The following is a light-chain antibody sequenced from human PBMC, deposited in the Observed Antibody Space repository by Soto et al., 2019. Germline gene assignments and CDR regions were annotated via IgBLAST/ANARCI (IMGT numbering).Light chain of an antibody. CDR2: STS. CDR1: QSVTSSY. V-gene: IGKV3-20*01. J-gene: IGKJ2*01. Sequence: EIVLTQSPGTLSLSPGERAILSCRASQSVTSSYLAWYQQKPGQAPRLLIYSTSSRATGIPDRFSGSGSGTDFTLTISSLEPEDFAVYHCQQYGYSPYTFGQGTKVDIK. CDR3: QQYGYSPYT.